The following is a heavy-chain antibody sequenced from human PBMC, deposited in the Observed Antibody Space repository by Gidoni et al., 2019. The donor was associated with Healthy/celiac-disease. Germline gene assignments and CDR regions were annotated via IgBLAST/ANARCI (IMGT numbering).Heavy chain of an antibody. J-gene: IGHJ4*02. Sequence: QVQLVQSGAEVKKPGASVKFYCKASGYTFTSYYMHWVRQAPGPGLEWMGIINPSGGSTSYAQKFQGRVTMTRDTSTSTVYIELSSLRSEDTAVYYCARQRGAMIVVVPLDYWGQGTLVTVSS. D-gene: IGHD3-22*01. CDR2: INPSGGST. CDR3: ARQRGAMIVVVPLDY. V-gene: IGHV1-46*01. CDR1: GYTFTSYY.